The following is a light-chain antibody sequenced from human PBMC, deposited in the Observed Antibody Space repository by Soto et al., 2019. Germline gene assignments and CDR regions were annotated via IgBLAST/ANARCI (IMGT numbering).Light chain of an antibody. CDR2: DTS. CDR1: TGAVTSGHY. Sequence: QAVVTQEPSLTVSPGGTVTLTCGSSTGAVTSGHYPYWFQQKPGQAPRTLIYDTSNKHSWTPARFSGSLLGGKAALTLSGAQPEDEAVYYCLLSYSGAPYVVFGGGTKLTVL. V-gene: IGLV7-46*01. CDR3: LLSYSGAPYVV. J-gene: IGLJ2*01.